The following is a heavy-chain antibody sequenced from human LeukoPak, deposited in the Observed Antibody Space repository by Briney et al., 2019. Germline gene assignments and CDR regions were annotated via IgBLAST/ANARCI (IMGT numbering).Heavy chain of an antibody. CDR1: GYSFTYYY. D-gene: IGHD2-15*01. V-gene: IGHV1-2*02. J-gene: IGHJ4*02. CDR3: ARGPDSGAFDY. Sequence: ASVKVSCKASGYSFTYYYPHWLRQAPGQRLEWMGWINPKNGDTTSAQKFQGRVTLTRDTSIDTVYLELSWLRSDDTAMYYCARGPDSGAFDYWGQGTHVTVSS. CDR2: INPKNGDT.